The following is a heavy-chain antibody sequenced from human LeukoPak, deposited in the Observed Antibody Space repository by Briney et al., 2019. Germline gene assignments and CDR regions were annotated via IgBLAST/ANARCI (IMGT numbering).Heavy chain of an antibody. CDR2: IYDSGST. CDR3: ARVNYYDSSGYQTPDAFDI. D-gene: IGHD3-22*01. V-gene: IGHV4-30-4*01. Sequence: PSQTLSLTCTVSGASIRSGDYYWSWIRQPPGKGLEWIGYIYDSGSTYYNPSLKSRVTISVDTSKNQFSLKLSSVTAADTAVYYCARVNYYDSSGYQTPDAFDIWGQGAMVTVSS. J-gene: IGHJ3*02. CDR1: GASIRSGDYY.